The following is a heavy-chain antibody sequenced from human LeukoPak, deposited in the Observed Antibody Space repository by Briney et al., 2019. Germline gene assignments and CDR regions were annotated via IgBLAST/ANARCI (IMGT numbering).Heavy chain of an antibody. Sequence: GGSLRLSCAASGFTFTSYALSWVRQAPGKGLEWVSAISGSGGSTYYADSVKGRFTISRDNSKNTLYLQMNSLRPEDTAVYYCARARPSMWIDYWGQGTLVTVSS. J-gene: IGHJ4*02. CDR3: ARARPSMWIDY. D-gene: IGHD5-12*01. V-gene: IGHV3-23*01. CDR2: ISGSGGST. CDR1: GFTFTSYA.